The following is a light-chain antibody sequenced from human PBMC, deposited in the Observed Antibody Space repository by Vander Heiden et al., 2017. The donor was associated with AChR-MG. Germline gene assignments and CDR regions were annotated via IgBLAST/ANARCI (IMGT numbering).Light chain of an antibody. CDR1: SSNIGSNT. Sequence: QSVLTQPPSASGTPGQRVTISCSGSSSNIGSNTVNWYQQLPGTAPKLLIYTNNQRPSGVPDRFSGSKSGSSASLAISGLQSEDEADYYCAAWDDSLSGVVFGGGTNLTVL. J-gene: IGLJ2*01. V-gene: IGLV1-44*01. CDR2: TNN. CDR3: AAWDDSLSGVV.